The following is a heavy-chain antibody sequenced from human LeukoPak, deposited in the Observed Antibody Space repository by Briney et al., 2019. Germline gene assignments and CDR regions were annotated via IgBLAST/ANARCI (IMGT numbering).Heavy chain of an antibody. J-gene: IGHJ4*02. Sequence: GGSLRLSCAASGFTFSSYWMSWVRQAPGKGLEWVANIKQDGSEKYYVDSVKGRFTISRDNAKSSLYLQMNSLRAEDTAVYYCARGGTTVTTYYYFDYWGQGTLVTVSS. CDR2: IKQDGSEK. D-gene: IGHD4-17*01. V-gene: IGHV3-7*03. CDR3: ARGGTTVTTYYYFDY. CDR1: GFTFSSYW.